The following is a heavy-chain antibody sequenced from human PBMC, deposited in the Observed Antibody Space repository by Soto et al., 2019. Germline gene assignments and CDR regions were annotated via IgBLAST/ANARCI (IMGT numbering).Heavy chain of an antibody. CDR3: AASILVSRQYFDL. D-gene: IGHD3-9*01. V-gene: IGHV3-48*01. J-gene: IGHJ2*01. CDR2: ITHSSSAI. CDR1: GFTFSSYT. Sequence: HPGGSLRLSCAASGFTFSSYTMNWVRQAPGKGLEWISHITHSSSAIYYADSVRGRFTVSRDNAKNSLYLQLNSLRAEDTAVYYCAASILVSRQYFDLWGRGTLVTVSS.